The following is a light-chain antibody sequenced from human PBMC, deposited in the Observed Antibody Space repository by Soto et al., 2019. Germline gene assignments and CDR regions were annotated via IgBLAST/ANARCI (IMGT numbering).Light chain of an antibody. CDR3: QQYGSSPRT. CDR1: QSVSSSY. V-gene: IGKV3-20*01. J-gene: IGKJ1*01. Sequence: IVLTQSPATLSSFPGDRATLSCRASQSVSSSYLAWYQQKPGQAPRLLIYGASSRATGIPDRFSGSGSGTDFTLTISRLEPEDFAVYYCQQYGSSPRTFGQGTKVDIK. CDR2: GAS.